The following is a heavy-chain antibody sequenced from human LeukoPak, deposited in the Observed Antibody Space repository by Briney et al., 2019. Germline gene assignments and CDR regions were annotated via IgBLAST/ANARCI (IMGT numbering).Heavy chain of an antibody. V-gene: IGHV4-59*01. Sequence: SETLSLTCSVSGGSISSYYWSWIRQPPGKGLEWIGYIYYSGSTDYNPSLKSRVTISVDTSKNQFSLKLSSVTAADTAVYYCARVMGDYYDSSGYYRRSDVFDIWGQGTMLIVSS. CDR1: GGSISSYY. J-gene: IGHJ3*02. CDR2: IYYSGST. CDR3: ARVMGDYYDSSGYYRRSDVFDI. D-gene: IGHD3-22*01.